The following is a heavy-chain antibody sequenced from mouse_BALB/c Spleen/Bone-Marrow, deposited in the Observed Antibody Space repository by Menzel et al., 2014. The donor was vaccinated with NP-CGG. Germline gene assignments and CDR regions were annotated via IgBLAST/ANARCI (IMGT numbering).Heavy chain of an antibody. J-gene: IGHJ3*01. Sequence: EVQLQQSGAELVKPGASVKLSCTASGFNIIYAYIHWVKRRPEQGLEWTGRIYPANGNTNYDPKFQGKATITADTSSNTAYLHLNSLTSEDTAVYYCARSPGEVNYWGQGTLVTVSA. CDR3: ARSPGEVNY. D-gene: IGHD1-3*01. CDR1: GFNIIYAY. CDR2: IYPANGNT. V-gene: IGHV14-3*02.